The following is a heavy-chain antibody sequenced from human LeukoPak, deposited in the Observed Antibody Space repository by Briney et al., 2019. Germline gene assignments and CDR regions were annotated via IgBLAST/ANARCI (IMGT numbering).Heavy chain of an antibody. V-gene: IGHV3-30*03. J-gene: IGHJ4*02. CDR3: ARGQWQLDY. D-gene: IGHD6-19*01. CDR1: GFTFSSYG. CDR2: ISYDGSNK. Sequence: PGRSLRLSCAASGFTFSSYGMHWVRQAPGKGLEWVAVISYDGSNKYYADSVKGRFTISRDNSKNTLYLQMNSLRAEDTAVYYCARGQWQLDYWGQGTLVTVSS.